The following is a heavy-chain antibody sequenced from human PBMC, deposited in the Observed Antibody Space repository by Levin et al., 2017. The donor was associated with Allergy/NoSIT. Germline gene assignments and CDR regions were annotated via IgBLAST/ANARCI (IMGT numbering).Heavy chain of an antibody. J-gene: IGHJ6*02. CDR1: GFTFSSYG. D-gene: IGHD6-19*01. V-gene: IGHV3-30*18. Sequence: LSLTCAASGFTFSSYGMHWVRQAPGKGLEWVAVISYDGSNKYYADSVKGRFTISRDNSKNTLYLQMNSLRAEDTAVYYCAKGIHSSGWELDYYYYGMDVWGQGTTVTVSS. CDR2: ISYDGSNK. CDR3: AKGIHSSGWELDYYYYGMDV.